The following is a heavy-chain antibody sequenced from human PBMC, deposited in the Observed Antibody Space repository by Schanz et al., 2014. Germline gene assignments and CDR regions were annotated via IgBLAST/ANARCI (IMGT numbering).Heavy chain of an antibody. J-gene: IGHJ4*02. Sequence: QVQLVESGGGVVQPGRSLRLSCAASGFTFSKYGVHWVRQAPGKGLEWVAVIWYNGSNKYYADSVRGRFTISRDNSKNTLYLQMNNLRAEDTAVYYCARDRVGASSYFHYWGQGTLVTVSS. CDR1: GFTFSKYG. V-gene: IGHV3-33*01. D-gene: IGHD1-26*01. CDR2: IWYNGSNK. CDR3: ARDRVGASSYFHY.